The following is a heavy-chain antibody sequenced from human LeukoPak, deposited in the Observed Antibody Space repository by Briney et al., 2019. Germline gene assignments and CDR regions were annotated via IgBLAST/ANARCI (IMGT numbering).Heavy chain of an antibody. V-gene: IGHV4-34*01. D-gene: IGHD4-23*01. CDR1: GGSFSGYY. CDR3: ASTTVVTPYCFDY. CDR2: INHSGST. Sequence: SETLSLTCAVYGGSFSGYYWSWIRQPPGKGLEWIGEINHSGSTNYNPSLKSRVTISVDTSKNQFSLKLSSVTAADTAVYYCASTTVVTPYCFDYWGQGTLVTVSS. J-gene: IGHJ4*02.